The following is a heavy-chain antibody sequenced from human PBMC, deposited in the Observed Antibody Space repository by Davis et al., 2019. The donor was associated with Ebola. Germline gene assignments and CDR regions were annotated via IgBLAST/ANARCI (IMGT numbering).Heavy chain of an antibody. Sequence: GESLKISCAASGFTFSSYGMHWVRQAPGKGLEWVAVISYDGSNKYYADSVKGRFTISRDNSKNTLYLQMNSLRAEDTAVYYCARDISDSSSSLYYYYGMDVWGKGTTVTVSS. CDR2: ISYDGSNK. V-gene: IGHV3-30*03. CDR1: GFTFSSYG. CDR3: ARDISDSSSSLYYYYGMDV. J-gene: IGHJ6*04. D-gene: IGHD6-6*01.